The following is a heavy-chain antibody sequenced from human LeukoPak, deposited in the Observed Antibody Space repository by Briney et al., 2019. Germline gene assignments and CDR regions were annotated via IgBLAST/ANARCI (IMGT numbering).Heavy chain of an antibody. CDR2: ISAYNGNT. D-gene: IGHD2-2*01. Sequence: ASVKVSCKASGYTFTSYGISWVRQAPGQGLEWMGWISAYNGNTNYAQKLQDRVTMTTDTSTSTAYMELRSLKSDDTAVYYCATQYCSSTSCYPYWVDYWGQGTLVTVSS. CDR3: ATQYCSSTSCYPYWVDY. CDR1: GYTFTSYG. J-gene: IGHJ4*02. V-gene: IGHV1-18*01.